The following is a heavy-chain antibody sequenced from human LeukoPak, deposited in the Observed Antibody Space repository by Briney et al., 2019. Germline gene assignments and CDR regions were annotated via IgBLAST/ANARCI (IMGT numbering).Heavy chain of an antibody. J-gene: IGHJ4*02. D-gene: IGHD2-15*01. CDR1: GFTFSSYE. CDR3: ARVSGCSGGICTSLKY. Sequence: GGSLRLSCAASGFTFSSYEMHWVRQAPGKGLEWVTLISYDGTNKYYADSVKGRFTVSRDNSNNIVFLQMHSLSAEDTAAYYCARVSGCSGGICTSLKYWGQGTLVTVSS. CDR2: ISYDGTNK. V-gene: IGHV3-30*04.